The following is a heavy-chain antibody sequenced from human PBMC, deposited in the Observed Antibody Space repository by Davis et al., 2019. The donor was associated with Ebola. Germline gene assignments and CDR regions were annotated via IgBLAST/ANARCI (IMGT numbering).Heavy chain of an antibody. J-gene: IGHJ3*02. CDR1: GFTFSDHY. CDR3: AKDTSNIWFDI. D-gene: IGHD1-26*01. CDR2: ISSKSTRT. V-gene: IGHV3-11*05. Sequence: GGSLRLSCAASGFTFSDHYMSWIRQAPGKGLEWVSKISSKSTRTEYADSVRGRFTISRDNSKNTLYLQMNGLRVEDTAIYYCAKDTSNIWFDIWGQGANVTVSS.